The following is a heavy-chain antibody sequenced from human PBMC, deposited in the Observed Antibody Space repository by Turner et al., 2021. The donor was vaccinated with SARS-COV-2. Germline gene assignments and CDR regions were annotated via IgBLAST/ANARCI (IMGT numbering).Heavy chain of an antibody. J-gene: IGHJ4*02. CDR2: IYPGGNT. CDR3: ARGGLVTAPMHRLDY. V-gene: IGHV3-53*01. Sequence: EVQLVESGGGLIQPGGSLRLSCAASGFIVSSNYMTWVRQAPGKGLEWVSIIYPGGNTYYADSLKGRFTISRDNSKNTVYLQTISLRTEDTAVYYCARGGLVTAPMHRLDYWGQGTLVTVSS. CDR1: GFIVSSNY. D-gene: IGHD2-21*01.